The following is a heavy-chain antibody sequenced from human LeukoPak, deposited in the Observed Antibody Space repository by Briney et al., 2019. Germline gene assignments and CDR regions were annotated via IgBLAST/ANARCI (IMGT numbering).Heavy chain of an antibody. V-gene: IGHV1-2*06. D-gene: IGHD3-22*01. CDR2: INPNSGGT. Sequence: ASVKVSCKASGYTLTDYYMHWVRQAPGQGLEWMGRINPNSGGTNYAQKFQGRVTMTRDTSISTVYMELSRLRSDDTAVYYRARVGCYESSGYYEYWGQGTLVTVSS. J-gene: IGHJ4*02. CDR1: GYTLTDYY. CDR3: ARVGCYESSGYYEY.